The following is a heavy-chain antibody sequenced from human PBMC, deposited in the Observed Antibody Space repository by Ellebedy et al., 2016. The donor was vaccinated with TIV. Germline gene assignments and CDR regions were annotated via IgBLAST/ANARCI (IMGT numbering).Heavy chain of an antibody. J-gene: IGHJ4*02. Sequence: AASVKVSCKASGGTFSNYVISWVRQAPGQGLEWMGRIIPILGIANYAQKFQGRVTITADKSTSTAYMELSSLRTEEQAVFYCARTVSYSSGWYGYWGQGTLVTVSS. CDR1: GGTFSNYV. D-gene: IGHD6-19*01. CDR2: IIPILGIA. CDR3: ARTVSYSSGWYGY. V-gene: IGHV1-69*04.